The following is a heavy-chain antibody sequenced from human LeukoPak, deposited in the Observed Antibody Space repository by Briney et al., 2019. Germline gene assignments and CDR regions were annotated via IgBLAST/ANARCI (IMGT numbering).Heavy chain of an antibody. D-gene: IGHD3-10*01. V-gene: IGHV3-21*01. J-gene: IGHJ4*02. CDR1: GFTFSGYF. CDR3: ARGGGSGSYDY. Sequence: PGGSLRLSCAASGFTFSGYFMNWVRQAPGEGLEWVSSISGGSGHIYYADSVKGRFTISRDNARNSLYLQMNSLRAEDTAVYYCARGGGSGSYDYWGQGTLVTVSS. CDR2: ISGGSGHI.